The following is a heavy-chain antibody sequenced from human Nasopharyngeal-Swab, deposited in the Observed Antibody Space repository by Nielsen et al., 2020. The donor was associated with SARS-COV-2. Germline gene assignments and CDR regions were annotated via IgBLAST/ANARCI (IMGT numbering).Heavy chain of an antibody. Sequence: GESLKISCEASGFTVSSNYMSWIRQAPGKGPEWVSYISSSGSTIYYADSVKGRFTISRDNAKNSLYLQMNSLRAEDTAVYYCARGGVVVAASLDVWGQGTTVTVSS. CDR3: ARGGVVVAASLDV. J-gene: IGHJ6*02. V-gene: IGHV3-11*04. CDR1: GFTVSSNY. CDR2: ISSSGSTI. D-gene: IGHD2-15*01.